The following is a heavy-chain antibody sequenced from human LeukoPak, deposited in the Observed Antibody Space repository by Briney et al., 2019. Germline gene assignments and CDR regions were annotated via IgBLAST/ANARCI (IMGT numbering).Heavy chain of an antibody. CDR3: ARQATAGESSSWPYNWFDP. V-gene: IGHV4-59*08. CDR1: GGSISSYY. CDR2: IYYSGST. Sequence: PSETLSLACTVSGGSISSYYWSWIRQPPGKGLEWIGYIYYSGSTNYNPSLKSRVTISVDTSKNQFSLKLSSVTAADTAVYYCARQATAGESSSWPYNWFDPWGQGTLVTVSS. D-gene: IGHD6-13*01. J-gene: IGHJ5*02.